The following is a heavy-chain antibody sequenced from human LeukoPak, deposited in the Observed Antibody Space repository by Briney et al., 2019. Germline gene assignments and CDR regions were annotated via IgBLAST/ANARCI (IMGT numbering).Heavy chain of an antibody. J-gene: IGHJ4*02. CDR2: ISSGGTYE. D-gene: IGHD3-10*01. CDR3: ARDSTYYYDSGSSGPHYFDN. Sequence: HPGKSLRLSCAASGFTFSNYAMHWVRQAPGKGLEWVSLISSGGTYECYADSVKGRFTISRDNSKNTLYLQLNSLRAEDTAVHYCARDSTYYYDSGSSGPHYFDNWGQGTLVTVSS. V-gene: IGHV3-30*01. CDR1: GFTFSNYA.